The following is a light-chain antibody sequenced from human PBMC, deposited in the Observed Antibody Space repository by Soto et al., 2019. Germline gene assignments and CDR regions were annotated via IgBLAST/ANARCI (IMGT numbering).Light chain of an antibody. V-gene: IGLV2-14*01. J-gene: IGLJ1*01. Sequence: QSFLAQPSSVSGSPGQSITISCTGTSTDVGGYNYVSWYQHHPGKGPKLIIYEVNNRPSGVSDRFSGSKSGNKASLTIPNLEAEDESDYYCGSYTSTDTPFVFGTGTKVTVL. CDR2: EVN. CDR1: STDVGGYNY. CDR3: GSYTSTDTPFV.